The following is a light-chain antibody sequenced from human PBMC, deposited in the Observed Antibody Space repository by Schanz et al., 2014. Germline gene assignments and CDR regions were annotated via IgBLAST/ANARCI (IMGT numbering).Light chain of an antibody. J-gene: IGKJ5*01. V-gene: IGKV3-11*01. CDR1: QSVSSY. Sequence: EIVLTQSPATLSLSPGERATLSCRASQSVSSYLAWYQQKPGQAPRLLIYDASNRATGIPARFSGSGSGTDFTLTISSLEPEDFAVYYCQQYGSSPQGTFGQGTRLEIK. CDR2: DAS. CDR3: QQYGSSPQGT.